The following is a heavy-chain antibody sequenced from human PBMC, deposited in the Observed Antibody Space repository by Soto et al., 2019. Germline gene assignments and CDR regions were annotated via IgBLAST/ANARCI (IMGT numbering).Heavy chain of an antibody. CDR3: ATGLGGYDFWSGGGGMDV. Sequence: ASVKVSCKVSGSTLTELSMHWVRQAPGKGLEWMGGFDPEDGETIYAQKFQGRVTMTEDTSTDTAYMERSSLRAEDTAVYYCATGLGGYDFWSGGGGMDVWGQGTTVTVPS. D-gene: IGHD3-3*01. V-gene: IGHV1-24*01. CDR1: GSTLTELS. CDR2: FDPEDGET. J-gene: IGHJ6*02.